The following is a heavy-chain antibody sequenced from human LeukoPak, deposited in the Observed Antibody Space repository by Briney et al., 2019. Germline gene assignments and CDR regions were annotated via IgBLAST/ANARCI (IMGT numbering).Heavy chain of an antibody. Sequence: PGGSLRLSCAASGFTFDDYGMSWVRQAPGKGLEWVSLISWDGGSTHYADSVKGRFTISRDNSKKSLYVQMNSLRTEDTALYYCAKAPYGSGSALDYWGQGTLVTVSS. V-gene: IGHV3-43*02. CDR3: AKAPYGSGSALDY. CDR1: GFTFDDYG. CDR2: ISWDGGST. J-gene: IGHJ4*02. D-gene: IGHD3-10*01.